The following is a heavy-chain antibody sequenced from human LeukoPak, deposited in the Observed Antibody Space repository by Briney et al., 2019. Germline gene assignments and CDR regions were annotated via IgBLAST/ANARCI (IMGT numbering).Heavy chain of an antibody. CDR1: GGSISSYY. Sequence: SETLSLTCTVSGGSISSYYWSWIRQPPGKGLEWSGYIYYSGSTNYNPSLKSRVTISVDTSKNQFSLKLSSVTAADTAVYYCARRATYYYYYGMDVWGQGTTVTVSS. V-gene: IGHV4-59*08. J-gene: IGHJ6*02. CDR2: IYYSGST. CDR3: ARRATYYYYYGMDV.